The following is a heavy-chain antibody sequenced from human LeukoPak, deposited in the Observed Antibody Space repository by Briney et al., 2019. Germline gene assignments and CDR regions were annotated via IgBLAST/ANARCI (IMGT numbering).Heavy chain of an antibody. CDR1: GFSFSNYS. J-gene: IGHJ4*02. CDR3: ANLTH. Sequence: GGSPRLSCVATGFSFSNYSMHWVRQPPGKGLEWVSYISRTGNIVYYADSVKGRFTISRDNAKDSLFLQMDSLRDEDTAVYYCANLTHWGQGILVTVSS. D-gene: IGHD2-21*02. V-gene: IGHV3-48*02. CDR2: ISRTGNIV.